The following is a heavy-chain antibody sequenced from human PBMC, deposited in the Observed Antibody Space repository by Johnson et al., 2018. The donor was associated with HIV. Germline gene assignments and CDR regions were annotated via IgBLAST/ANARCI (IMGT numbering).Heavy chain of an antibody. CDR3: ARGAYYYLI. D-gene: IGHD3-22*01. V-gene: IGHV3-66*03. CDR2: LYRSGST. J-gene: IGHJ3*01. Sequence: EVQLVESGGGLIQLGGSLRLSCAASGFSVSSKYMSWVRQAPGKGLEWVSALYRSGSTYYGDSVKGRFTISRDNSNNTLYLQMNSLRTEDTAVYYCARGAYYYLIWGQGTMVTVSS. CDR1: GFSVSSKY.